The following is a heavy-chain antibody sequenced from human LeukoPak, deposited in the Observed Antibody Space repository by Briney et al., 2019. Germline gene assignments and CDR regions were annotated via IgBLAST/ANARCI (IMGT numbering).Heavy chain of an antibody. D-gene: IGHD3-9*01. Sequence: GGSLRLSCAASGFTFSSYWMSWVRQAPGKGLEWVANIKQDGSEKYYVDSVKGRFTISRDNAKNSLYLQMNSLRAEDTAVYYCARASTRVRYFDWLFRTLDYWGQGTLVTVSS. J-gene: IGHJ4*02. CDR2: IKQDGSEK. CDR1: GFTFSSYW. CDR3: ARASTRVRYFDWLFRTLDY. V-gene: IGHV3-7*01.